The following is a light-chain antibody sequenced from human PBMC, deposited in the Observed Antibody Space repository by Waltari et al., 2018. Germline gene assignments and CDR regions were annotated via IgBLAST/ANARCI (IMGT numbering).Light chain of an antibody. CDR2: EVN. Sequence: QSALTQPASVSGSPGQSITISCTGTNNDIGSYNLVSWYQQHPGKAPKVSIFEVNKRPSVVSNRFSGSKSGNTASLTVSGLHPEDEADYYCCSYAGTPRVVFGGGTKLTVL. J-gene: IGLJ2*01. V-gene: IGLV2-23*02. CDR3: CSYAGTPRVV. CDR1: NNDIGSYNL.